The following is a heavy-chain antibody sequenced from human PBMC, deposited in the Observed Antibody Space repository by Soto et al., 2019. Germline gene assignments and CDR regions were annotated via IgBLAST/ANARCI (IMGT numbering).Heavy chain of an antibody. CDR3: ARLEVYYHMDV. Sequence: GESLKISCKCSGYSFTSSWISWVRQMPGKGLEWMGRIDPSDSYTNYSPSFQGHVTISADRSISTAYLQWSGLKASDTAMYYCARLEVYYHMDVWGQGTTVTVSS. CDR2: IDPSDSYT. CDR1: GYSFTSSW. V-gene: IGHV5-10-1*01. J-gene: IGHJ6*02.